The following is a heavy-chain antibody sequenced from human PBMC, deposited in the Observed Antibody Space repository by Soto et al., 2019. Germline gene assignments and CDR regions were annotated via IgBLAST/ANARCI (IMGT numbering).Heavy chain of an antibody. CDR1: GGSISSGDYY. Sequence: QVQLQESGPGLVKPSQTLSVTCTVSGGSISSGDYYWSWIRQPPGKGLEWIGYIYHSGNTYYNPSLKSRVTISLDTSKNQFSLKLSSVTAADTAVYYCAREPSPVEYDSSGPVAGWGQGTLVTVSS. D-gene: IGHD3-22*01. V-gene: IGHV4-30-4*01. CDR2: IYHSGNT. J-gene: IGHJ4*02. CDR3: AREPSPVEYDSSGPVAG.